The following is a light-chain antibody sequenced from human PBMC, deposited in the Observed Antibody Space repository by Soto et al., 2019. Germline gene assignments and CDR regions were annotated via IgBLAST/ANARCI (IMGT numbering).Light chain of an antibody. CDR1: QSVSSY. Sequence: EVVLTQSPATLSLSPGERATLSCRASQSVSSYLAWYQQKPGQAHRLLIYDAYNRATGIQARFSGSGSGTDFTLTIRSLEPEDFAVDYCQQRSNWPITFGQGTRLEI. V-gene: IGKV3-11*01. J-gene: IGKJ5*01. CDR3: QQRSNWPIT. CDR2: DAY.